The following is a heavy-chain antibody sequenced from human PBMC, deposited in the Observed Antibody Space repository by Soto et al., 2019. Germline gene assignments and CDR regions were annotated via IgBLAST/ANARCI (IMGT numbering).Heavy chain of an antibody. CDR1: GASTTIYY. J-gene: IGHJ5*02. V-gene: IGHV4-4*07. Sequence: SETLSLTCNVSGASTTIYYWSWIRRSAGKGLEWIGRIYTTGNVNYNPSLRSRVTMSRDSSKNQLSLKLTSVTAADTAVYYCVRDRLNWFDPWGQGGLVTVSS. CDR3: VRDRLNWFDP. CDR2: IYTTGNV.